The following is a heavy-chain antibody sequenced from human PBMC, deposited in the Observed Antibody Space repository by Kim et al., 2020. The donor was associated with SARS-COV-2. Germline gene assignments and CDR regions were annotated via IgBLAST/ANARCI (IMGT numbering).Heavy chain of an antibody. CDR2: ISYDGSNK. D-gene: IGHD3-10*01. Sequence: GGSLRLSCAASGFTFSSYGMHWVRQAPGKGLEWVAVISYDGSNKYYADSVKGRFTISRYNSKNTLYLQMNSLRAEDTAVYYCARGGSGSYYKYYFDYWG. CDR1: GFTFSSYG. CDR3: ARGGSGSYYKYYFDY. J-gene: IGHJ4*01. V-gene: IGHV3-33*05.